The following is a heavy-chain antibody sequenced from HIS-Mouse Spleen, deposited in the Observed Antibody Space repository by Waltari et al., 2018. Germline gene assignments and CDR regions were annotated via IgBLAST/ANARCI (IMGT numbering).Heavy chain of an antibody. Sequence: QVQLVQSGAEVKKPGASVKVSCKASGYTFNGYYMHWVRRAPGQGLEWMGWINPNSGGTNYAQKFQGRVTMTRDTSISTAYMELSRLRSDDTAVYYCARRVIVGAYYFDYWGQGTLVTVSS. V-gene: IGHV1-2*02. CDR3: ARRVIVGAYYFDY. D-gene: IGHD1-26*01. J-gene: IGHJ4*02. CDR1: GYTFNGYY. CDR2: INPNSGGT.